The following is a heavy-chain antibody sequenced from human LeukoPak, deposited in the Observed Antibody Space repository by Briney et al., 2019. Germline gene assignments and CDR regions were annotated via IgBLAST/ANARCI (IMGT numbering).Heavy chain of an antibody. CDR2: INPSGGST. CDR3: ARAGAVAGTRYYYYYMDV. J-gene: IGHJ6*03. D-gene: IGHD6-19*01. V-gene: IGHV1-46*01. Sequence: ASVKVSCKASGYTFTSYYMHWVRQAPGQGLEWMGIINPSGGSTSYAQKFQGRVTMTRDMSTSTVYMEPSSLRSEDTAVYYCARAGAVAGTRYYYYYMDVWGKGTTVTVSS. CDR1: GYTFTSYY.